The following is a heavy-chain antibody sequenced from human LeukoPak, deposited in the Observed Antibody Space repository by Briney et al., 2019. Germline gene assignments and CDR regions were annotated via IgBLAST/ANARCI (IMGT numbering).Heavy chain of an antibody. CDR3: AKEGDIVVVVAATRFDY. D-gene: IGHD2-15*01. J-gene: IGHJ4*02. V-gene: IGHV3-23*01. CDR2: ISGSGGST. CDR1: GFTFSSYA. Sequence: PGGSLRLSCAASGFTFSSYAMSWVRQAPGKGLEWVSAISGSGGSTYYADSVKGRFTISRDNSKNTLYLQMNSLRAEDTAVCYCAKEGDIVVVVAATRFDYWGQGTLVTVSS.